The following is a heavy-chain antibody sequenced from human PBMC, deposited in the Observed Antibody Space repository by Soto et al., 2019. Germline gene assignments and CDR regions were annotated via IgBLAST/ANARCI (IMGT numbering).Heavy chain of an antibody. J-gene: IGHJ4*02. CDR3: ARESYYDSSGYYSH. CDR1: GGSISSYY. CDR2: IYTSGST. V-gene: IGHV4-4*07. Sequence: LSLTCTVSGGSISSYYWSWIRQPAGKGLEWIGRIYTSGSTNYNPSLKSRVTMSVDTSKNQFSLKLSSVTAADTAVYYCARESYYDSSGYYSHWGQGTLVTVSS. D-gene: IGHD3-22*01.